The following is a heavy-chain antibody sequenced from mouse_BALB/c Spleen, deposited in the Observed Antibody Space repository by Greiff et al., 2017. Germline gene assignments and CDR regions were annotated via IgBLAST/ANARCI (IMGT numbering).Heavy chain of an antibody. CDR1: GFTFSSYA. Sequence: EVKLVESGGGLVKPGGSLKLSCAASGFTFSSYAMSWVRQTPEKRLEWVASISSGGSTYYPDSVKGRFTISRDNARNILYLQMSSLRSEDTAMYYCARGIYYEYDYWYFDVWGAGTTVTVSS. V-gene: IGHV5-6-5*01. D-gene: IGHD2-4*01. J-gene: IGHJ1*01. CDR3: ARGIYYEYDYWYFDV. CDR2: ISSGGST.